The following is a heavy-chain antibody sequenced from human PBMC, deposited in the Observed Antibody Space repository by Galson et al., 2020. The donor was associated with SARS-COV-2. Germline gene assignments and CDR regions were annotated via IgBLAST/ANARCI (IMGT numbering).Heavy chain of an antibody. D-gene: IGHD3-22*01. Sequence: SDTLSLTCAVSGYSISTTNYWGWVRQPPGKGLEWIGSIYPSGSTYYNPSLKSRVTISLDTSRNQLSLTLHSVTAADTALYYCARQGVNMIVLVTVPGWFFDLWGRGTLVSVSS. J-gene: IGHJ2*01. CDR1: GYSISTTNY. CDR2: IYPSGST. V-gene: IGHV4-38-2*01. CDR3: ARQGVNMIVLVTVPGWFFDL.